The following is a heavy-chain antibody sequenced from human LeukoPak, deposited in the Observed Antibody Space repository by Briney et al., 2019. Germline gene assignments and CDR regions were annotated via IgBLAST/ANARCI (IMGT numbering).Heavy chain of an antibody. CDR1: GVTFSSFA. V-gene: IGHV3-30*04. Sequence: SGGSLRLSCAASGVTFSSFAMHWVRQAPGKGLEWVAVISYHGSDKFYADSVKGRFTISRDNSKNTLFPQMNSLGADDTAVYYCAAQPCSVGRCYLDYWGQGTLVTVSS. D-gene: IGHD2-15*01. CDR2: ISYHGSDK. CDR3: AAQPCSVGRCYLDY. J-gene: IGHJ4*02.